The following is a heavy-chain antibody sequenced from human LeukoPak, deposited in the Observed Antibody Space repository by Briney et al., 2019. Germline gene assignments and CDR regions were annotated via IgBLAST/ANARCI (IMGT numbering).Heavy chain of an antibody. CDR2: ISSGGST. D-gene: IGHD3-22*01. V-gene: IGHV4-39*01. J-gene: IGHJ4*02. Sequence: PSETLSLTCTVSGGSISSSGYYWGWIRQPPGKGLEWIGSISSGGSTHYIPSLKSRVTISVDTPKNQFSLKLSSVTAADTAVYYCARRSYDGSGYYYVDYWGQGTLVTVSS. CDR3: ARRSYDGSGYYYVDY. CDR1: GGSISSSGYY.